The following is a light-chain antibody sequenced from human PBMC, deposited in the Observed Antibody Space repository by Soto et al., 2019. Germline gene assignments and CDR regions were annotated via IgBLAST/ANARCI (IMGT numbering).Light chain of an antibody. Sequence: IVLTQSPATLSVSPGERATLSCRASQGVGSNLAWYQQRPGQAPRLLIYDASTRATGIPDRFSGGGSETEFNLNISSLQSDDFAVYYCQHFNIWPHLPTFGGGTKLEIK. CDR1: QGVGSN. CDR2: DAS. V-gene: IGKV3-15*01. CDR3: QHFNIWPHLPT. J-gene: IGKJ4*01.